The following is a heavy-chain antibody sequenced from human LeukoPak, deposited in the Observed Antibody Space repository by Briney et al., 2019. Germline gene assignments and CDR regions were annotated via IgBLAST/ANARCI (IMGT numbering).Heavy chain of an antibody. Sequence: GASVKVSCKASGYTFTSYGISWVRQAPGQGLEWMGWISGYNGNTNYAQKLQGRVTMTTDTPTSTAYMELRSLRSDDTAVYYCARADLYYDFWSGYLNRYYYYMDVWGKGTTVTVSS. J-gene: IGHJ6*03. D-gene: IGHD3-3*01. CDR1: GYTFTSYG. CDR2: ISGYNGNT. V-gene: IGHV1-18*01. CDR3: ARADLYYDFWSGYLNRYYYYMDV.